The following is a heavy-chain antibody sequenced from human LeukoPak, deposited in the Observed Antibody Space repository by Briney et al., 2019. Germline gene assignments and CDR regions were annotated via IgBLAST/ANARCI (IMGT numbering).Heavy chain of an antibody. Sequence: ASVKVSCTASGYTFTSYGISWVRQAPGQGLEWMGWISAYNGNTNYAQKLQGRVTMTTDTSTSTAYMELRSLRSDDTAVYYCARNSLLLWFGEIFDYWGQGTLVTVSS. CDR2: ISAYNGNT. CDR3: ARNSLLLWFGEIFDY. D-gene: IGHD3-10*01. CDR1: GYTFTSYG. V-gene: IGHV1-18*01. J-gene: IGHJ4*02.